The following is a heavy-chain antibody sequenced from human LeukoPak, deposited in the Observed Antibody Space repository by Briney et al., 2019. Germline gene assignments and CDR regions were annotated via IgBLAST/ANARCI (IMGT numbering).Heavy chain of an antibody. D-gene: IGHD1-26*01. V-gene: IGHV1-69*04. CDR1: GGAFSSYA. CDR2: IIPMLGTV. Sequence: SVKVSCKASGGAFSSYAMNWVRQAPGQGLEWMGRIIPMLGTVNYAQKFQGRVTIKADKFTSTAYMELSSLSSEDTAMYFCARDQKVGATPYFGMDVWGQGTTVTVSS. CDR3: ARDQKVGATPYFGMDV. J-gene: IGHJ6*02.